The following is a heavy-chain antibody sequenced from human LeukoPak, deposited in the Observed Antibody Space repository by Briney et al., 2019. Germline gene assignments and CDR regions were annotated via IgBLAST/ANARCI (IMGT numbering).Heavy chain of an antibody. CDR3: ARDHYRYYDSSGYSFDY. J-gene: IGHJ4*02. D-gene: IGHD3-22*01. CDR1: GFTFSSYS. V-gene: IGHV3-48*04. Sequence: GGSLRLSCAASGFTFSSYSMNWVRQAPGKGLEWVSYISSSSSTIYYADSVKGRFTISRDNAKNSLYLQMNSLRAEDTAVYYCARDHYRYYDSSGYSFDYWGQGTLVTVSS. CDR2: ISSSSSTI.